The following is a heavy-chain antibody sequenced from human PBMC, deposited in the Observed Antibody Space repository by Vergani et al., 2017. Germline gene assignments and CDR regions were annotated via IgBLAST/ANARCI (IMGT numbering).Heavy chain of an antibody. J-gene: IGHJ4*02. D-gene: IGHD3-22*01. Sequence: EVQLVQSGAEVKKPGESLKISCQISVYSFTNYWIGWVRQMPGKGLDGMGIIHPADSDTRYSPSFQGQVTISVDKSISTAYLQRSSLRASDSAMYYCARLYGRDSSGSKYFDYWGQGTLVTVSS. CDR3: ARLYGRDSSGSKYFDY. V-gene: IGHV5-51*01. CDR1: VYSFTNYW. CDR2: IHPADSDT.